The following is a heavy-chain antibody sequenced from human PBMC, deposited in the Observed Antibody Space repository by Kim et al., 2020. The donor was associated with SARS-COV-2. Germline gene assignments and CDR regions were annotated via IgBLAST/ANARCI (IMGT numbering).Heavy chain of an antibody. CDR1: GGSFSGYY. CDR2: INHSGST. D-gene: IGHD3-10*01. Sequence: SETLSLTCAVYGGSFSGYYWSWIRQPPGKGLEWIGEINHSGSTNYNPSLKSRVTISVDTSKNQFSLKLSSVTAADTAVYYCARYYGSGSYYTYYYYYYGMDVWGQGTTVTVSS. V-gene: IGHV4-34*01. J-gene: IGHJ6*02. CDR3: ARYYGSGSYYTYYYYYYGMDV.